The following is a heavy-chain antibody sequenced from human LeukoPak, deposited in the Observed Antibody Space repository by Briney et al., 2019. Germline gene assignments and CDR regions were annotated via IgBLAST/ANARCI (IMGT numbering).Heavy chain of an antibody. D-gene: IGHD6-13*01. Sequence: GGSLRLSCAASGFTFSSYGMHWVRQAPGKGLEWVAFIRYDGSNKYYADSVKGRFTISRDNSKNTLYLQMNSLRAEDTAVYYCAKEWRMSSSWYVDYWGQGTLVTVSS. CDR2: IRYDGSNK. CDR1: GFTFSSYG. J-gene: IGHJ4*02. CDR3: AKEWRMSSSWYVDY. V-gene: IGHV3-30*02.